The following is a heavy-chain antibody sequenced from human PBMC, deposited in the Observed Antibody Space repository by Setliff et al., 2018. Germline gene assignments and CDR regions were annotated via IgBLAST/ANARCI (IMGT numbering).Heavy chain of an antibody. CDR3: ARDGAPRPNYNFWSGKVDS. V-gene: IGHV3-30*01. D-gene: IGHD3-3*01. CDR2: TSYDGINK. CDR1: GFTFSSYA. J-gene: IGHJ4*02. Sequence: GGSLRLSCAASGFTFSSYAMHWVRQAPGKGLEWVSVTSYDGINKYYADSVKGRFSISRDNSRNTLYLQMTSLRAEDTAVYYCARDGAPRPNYNFWSGKVDSWGQGHLVTVSS.